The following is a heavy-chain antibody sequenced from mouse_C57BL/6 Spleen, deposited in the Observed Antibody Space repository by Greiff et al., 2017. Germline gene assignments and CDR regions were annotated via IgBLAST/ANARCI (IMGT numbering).Heavy chain of an antibody. V-gene: IGHV5-17*01. J-gene: IGHJ2*01. CDR3: ARPLGDGSSFFYY. Sequence: EVKLVESGGGLVKPGGSLKLSCAASGFTFSDYGMHWVRQAPEKGLEWVAYISSGSSTIYYADTVKGRFTISRDNAKNTLFLQMTSLRSEDTAMCYCARPLGDGSSFFYYWGQGATLTVSS. D-gene: IGHD1-1*01. CDR2: ISSGSSTI. CDR1: GFTFSDYG.